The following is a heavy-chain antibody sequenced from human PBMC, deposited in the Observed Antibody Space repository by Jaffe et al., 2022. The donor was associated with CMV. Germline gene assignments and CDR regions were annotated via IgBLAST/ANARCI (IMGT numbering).Heavy chain of an antibody. CDR3: ARQSGYSYSLDS. CDR2: LDWDNDK. D-gene: IGHD5-18*01. Sequence: QVTLRESGPALVKPTQTLTLTCTFSGFSLRTSGVCVSWIRQPPGKALEWLARLDWDNDKYYSPSLETRLTISRDTSKNQVVLTMTNMDPVDTATYYCARQSGYSYSLDSWGQGTLVTVSS. CDR1: GFSLRTSGVC. J-gene: IGHJ4*02. V-gene: IGHV2-70*15.